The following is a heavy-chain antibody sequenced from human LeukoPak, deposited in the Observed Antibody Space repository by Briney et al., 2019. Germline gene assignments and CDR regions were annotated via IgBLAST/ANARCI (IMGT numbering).Heavy chain of an antibody. CDR3: ARDYGDYKFDY. CDR1: GFTFSSYS. D-gene: IGHD4-17*01. Sequence: PGGSLRLSCAASGFTFSSYSMNWVRRAPGKGLEWVSSISSSSSYIYYADSVKGRFTISRDNAKNSLYLQMNSLRAEDAAVYYCARDYGDYKFDYWGQGTLVTVSS. CDR2: ISSSSSYI. V-gene: IGHV3-21*01. J-gene: IGHJ4*02.